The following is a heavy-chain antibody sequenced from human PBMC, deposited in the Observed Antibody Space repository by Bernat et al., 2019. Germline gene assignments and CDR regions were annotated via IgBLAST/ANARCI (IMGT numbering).Heavy chain of an antibody. CDR3: AHTFTMIQGGPNFDY. V-gene: IGHV2-5*02. Sequence: QITLKESGPTLVKPTQTLTLTCTFSGFSLSTSGVGVAWIRQPPGKALEWLALVYWDDDKRYSPSLKNRLTITKDTSKNQVVLTMTNMDPVDTATYYRAHTFTMIQGGPNFDYWGQGTLVTVSS. D-gene: IGHD3-10*01. CDR2: VYWDDDK. J-gene: IGHJ4*02. CDR1: GFSLSTSGVG.